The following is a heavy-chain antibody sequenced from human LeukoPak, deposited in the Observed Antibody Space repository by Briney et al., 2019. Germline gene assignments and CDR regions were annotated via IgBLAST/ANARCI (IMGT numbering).Heavy chain of an antibody. V-gene: IGHV1-2*02. CDR3: ARGGGVVVSAIYY. J-gene: IGHJ4*02. Sequence: GASVKVSCKASGYTFSGYYMHWVRQAPGQGLEWVGWINPNSGGTNYAQKFQGRVTMTRDTSISTAYMELSRLRSDDTAVYYCARGGGVVVSAIYYWGQGTLVTVSS. CDR1: GYTFSGYY. D-gene: IGHD2-15*01. CDR2: INPNSGGT.